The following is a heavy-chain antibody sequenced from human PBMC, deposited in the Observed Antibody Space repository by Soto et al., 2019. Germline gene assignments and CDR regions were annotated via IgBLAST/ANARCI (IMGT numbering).Heavy chain of an antibody. CDR2: IYWDDDK. V-gene: IGHV2-5*02. CDR1: GFSLSTSGVD. D-gene: IGHD3-16*01. CDR3: APRLGGAVMSSHFDY. Sequence: QITLKESGPTLVKPTQTLTLTCTFSGFSLSTSGVDVSWIRQPPGKALEWLALIYWDDDKRYSQSLKSRLTITKDTSKNQVVLTRTNMDPVNTATDYCAPRLGGAVMSSHFDYWGQGTLVTVSS. J-gene: IGHJ4*02.